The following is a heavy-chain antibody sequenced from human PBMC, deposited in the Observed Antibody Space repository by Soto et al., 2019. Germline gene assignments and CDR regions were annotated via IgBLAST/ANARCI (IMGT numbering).Heavy chain of an antibody. J-gene: IGHJ6*02. CDR3: AKNGQPPYYYCGLDV. D-gene: IGHD2-8*01. Sequence: ASVKVSCKASGYTFTRYGISWVRQAPGQGLEWMGWISGYNGDANYAQRFQGRVSMTIDTSTTTAYMELRTLTPDDTAVYYCAKNGQPPYYYCGLDVWGQGTTVTVSS. CDR2: ISGYNGDA. CDR1: GYTFTRYG. V-gene: IGHV1-18*01.